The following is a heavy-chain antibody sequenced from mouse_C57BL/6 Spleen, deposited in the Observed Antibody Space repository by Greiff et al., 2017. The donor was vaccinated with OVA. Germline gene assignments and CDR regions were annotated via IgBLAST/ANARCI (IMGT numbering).Heavy chain of an antibody. CDR1: GFTFSDYG. V-gene: IGHV5-17*01. Sequence: EVMLVESGGGLVKPGGSLKLSCAASGFTFSDYGMHWVRQATEKGLEWVAYISSGSSTIYYADTVKGRFTISRDNAKNTLFLQMTSLRSEDTAMYYCARNYGSEGFAYWGQGTLVTVSA. CDR2: ISSGSSTI. CDR3: ARNYGSEGFAY. J-gene: IGHJ3*01. D-gene: IGHD1-1*01.